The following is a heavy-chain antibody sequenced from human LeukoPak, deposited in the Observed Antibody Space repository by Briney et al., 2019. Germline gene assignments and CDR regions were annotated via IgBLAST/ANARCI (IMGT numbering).Heavy chain of an antibody. CDR1: GFTFSSYS. V-gene: IGHV3-21*01. Sequence: GGSLRLSCAVSGFTFSSYSMNWVRQAPGKGLEWVSSISTGSNYIYYADSVKGRFTISRDNAKNSLYLQMNSLRAEDTAVYYCARGSSSLEYWGQGTLVTVSS. J-gene: IGHJ4*02. CDR3: ARGSSSLEY. D-gene: IGHD6-13*01. CDR2: ISTGSNYI.